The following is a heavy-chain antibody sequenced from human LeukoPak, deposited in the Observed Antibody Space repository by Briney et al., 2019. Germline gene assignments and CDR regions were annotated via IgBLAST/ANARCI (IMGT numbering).Heavy chain of an antibody. Sequence: ASVTVSCKASGYTFTSCAMNWVRQAPGQGLGWMGWINTNAGNPTYAQGFTGRFVFSLDTSVSTAYLQISSLKAEDTAVYYCARQGPGYCGSTSCYGVDYWGQGSLVTVSS. V-gene: IGHV7-4-1*02. CDR1: GYTFTSCA. J-gene: IGHJ4*02. CDR3: ARQGPGYCGSTSCYGVDY. D-gene: IGHD2-2*01. CDR2: INTNAGNP.